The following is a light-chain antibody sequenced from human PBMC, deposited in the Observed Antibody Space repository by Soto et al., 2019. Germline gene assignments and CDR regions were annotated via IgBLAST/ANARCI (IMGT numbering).Light chain of an antibody. CDR3: QQYNNWPRALT. Sequence: VLTQSPATLSLSPGERATLSCRASQSVGTYLAWYQQKPGQAPRLLIYDASDRATGIPARFSGSGSGTDFTLTISSLEPEDFAVYYCQQYNNWPRALTFGGGTKVEIK. J-gene: IGKJ4*01. CDR1: QSVGTY. V-gene: IGKV3-11*01. CDR2: DAS.